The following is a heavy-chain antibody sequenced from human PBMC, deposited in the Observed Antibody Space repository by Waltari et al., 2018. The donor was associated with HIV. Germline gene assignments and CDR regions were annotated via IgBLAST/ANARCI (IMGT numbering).Heavy chain of an antibody. CDR1: GFTVSSPH. J-gene: IGHJ3*02. V-gene: IGHV3-66*01. D-gene: IGHD1-1*01. Sequence: EVQLVESGGGLVRPGGSLRLPCAASGFTVSSPHMGWVRQTPGKGLEYVSVMYSGGTTHYADSVNGRFTISRDSSKSALYLQMNTLRAEDTALYYCARVDRAGTTSGWDVFDIWGQGTMVTVSS. CDR3: ARVDRAGTTSGWDVFDI. CDR2: MYSGGTT.